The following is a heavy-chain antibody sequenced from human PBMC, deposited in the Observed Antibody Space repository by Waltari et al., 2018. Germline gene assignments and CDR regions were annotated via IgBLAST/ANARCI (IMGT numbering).Heavy chain of an antibody. V-gene: IGHV4-61*02. D-gene: IGHD6-19*01. CDR1: GGSISSGNYY. CDR3: ARGPLNSSGWYVH. CDR2: IYTSGTT. Sequence: QVQLQESGPGLVKPSQTLSLTCTVSGGSISSGNYYWSWIRQPAGKGLEWIGRIYTSGTTNYNPSLNSRVTIAIDTSKNQFSLKLSSVTAADTAVYYWARGPLNSSGWYVHWGQGTLVIVSS. J-gene: IGHJ5*02.